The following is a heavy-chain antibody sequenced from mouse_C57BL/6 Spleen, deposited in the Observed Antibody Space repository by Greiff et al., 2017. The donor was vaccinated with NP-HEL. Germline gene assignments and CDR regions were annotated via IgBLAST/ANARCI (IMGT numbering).Heavy chain of an antibody. V-gene: IGHV1-53*01. J-gene: IGHJ4*01. CDR1: GYTFTSYW. CDR2: INPSNGGT. Sequence: VQLQQSGTELVKPGASVKLSCKASGYTFTSYWMHWVKQRPGQGLEWIGNINPSNGGTNYNEKFKSKATLTVDKSSSTAYMQISSLTSEDSAVYYCARGDYDYAMDSWGQGTSVTVSS. CDR3: ARGDYDYAMDS. D-gene: IGHD2-4*01.